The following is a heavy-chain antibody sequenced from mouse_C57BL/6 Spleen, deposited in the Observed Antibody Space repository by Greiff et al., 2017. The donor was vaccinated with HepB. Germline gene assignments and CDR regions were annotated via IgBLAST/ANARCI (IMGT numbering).Heavy chain of an antibody. CDR3: ARGATVGATYYFDY. D-gene: IGHD1-1*01. Sequence: EVHLVESGGGLVKPGGSLKLSCAASGFTFSDYGMHWVRQAPEKGLEWVAYISSGSSTIYYADTVKGRFTISRDNAKNTLFLQMTRLRSEDTAMYYCARGATVGATYYFDYWGQGTTLTVS. CDR2: ISSGSSTI. V-gene: IGHV5-17*01. CDR1: GFTFSDYG. J-gene: IGHJ2*01.